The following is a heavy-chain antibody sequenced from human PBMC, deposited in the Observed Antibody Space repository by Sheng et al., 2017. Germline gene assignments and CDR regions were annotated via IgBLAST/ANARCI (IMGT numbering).Heavy chain of an antibody. CDR3: ARDIGTNDKNYYYYMDV. V-gene: IGHV1-69*10. J-gene: IGHJ6*03. D-gene: IGHD2-8*01. CDR2: IIPILGIA. CDR1: GGTFSSYA. Sequence: QVQLVQSGAEVKKPGSSVKVSCKASGGTFSSYAISWVRQAPGQGLEWMGGIIPILGIANYAQKFQGRVTITADKSTSTAYMELSSLRSEDTAVYYCARDIGTNDKNYYYYMDVWGQGTTVTVSS.